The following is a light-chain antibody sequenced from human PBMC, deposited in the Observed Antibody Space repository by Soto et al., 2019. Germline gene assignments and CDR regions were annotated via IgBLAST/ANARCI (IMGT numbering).Light chain of an antibody. CDR3: QQYGTSPPIT. CDR1: QSVSSRY. CDR2: DAS. J-gene: IGKJ5*01. Sequence: EIVLTQSPATLSLSPGDSATLSCGASQSVSSRYVAWYQQKPGLAPRLVIYDASSRAAGIPDRFSGSGSGTDFTLTISRLEPEDFAVYYCQQYGTSPPITFGQGTRLEI. V-gene: IGKV3D-20*01.